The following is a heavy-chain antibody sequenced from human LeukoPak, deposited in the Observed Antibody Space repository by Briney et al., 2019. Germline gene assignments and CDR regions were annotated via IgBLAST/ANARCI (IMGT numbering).Heavy chain of an antibody. V-gene: IGHV3-30*18. J-gene: IGHJ3*02. CDR1: GFTFSSYG. CDR3: AKEGYCSGGSCYEDAFDI. D-gene: IGHD2-15*01. CDR2: ISYGGSNK. Sequence: GRSLRLSCAASGFTFSSYGMHWVRQAPGKGLEWVAVISYGGSNKCYADSVKGRFTISRDNSKNTLYLQMNSLRAEDTAVYYCAKEGYCSGGSCYEDAFDIWGQGTMVTVSS.